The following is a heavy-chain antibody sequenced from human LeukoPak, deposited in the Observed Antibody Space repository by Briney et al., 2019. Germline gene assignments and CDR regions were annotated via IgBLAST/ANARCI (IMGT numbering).Heavy chain of an antibody. J-gene: IGHJ4*02. CDR3: ARARGYSYGYSDY. V-gene: IGHV3-48*01. CDR2: ISSSSNTI. Sequence: GGSLRLSCAASGFTFISYSMNWVRQAPGKGLEWVAYISSSSNTIDSADSVKGRFTISRDNAKNSLYLQVNSLRAEDTAVYYCARARGYSYGYSDYWGQGTLVTVSS. CDR1: GFTFISYS. D-gene: IGHD5-18*01.